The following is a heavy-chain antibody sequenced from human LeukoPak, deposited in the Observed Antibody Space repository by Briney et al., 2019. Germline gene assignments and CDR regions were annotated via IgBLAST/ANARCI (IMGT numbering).Heavy chain of an antibody. Sequence: SGTLSLTCAVSGGSISSSNWWSGVRQPPGKGLEGIWEIYHSGSTNYNPSLKSRITISVDKSKNQFSLKLSSVTAADTAVYYCARNVLLWFGELFQPAAFDIWGQGQWPPSLQ. CDR1: GGSISSSNW. V-gene: IGHV4-4*02. J-gene: IGHJ3*02. D-gene: IGHD3-10*01. CDR3: ARNVLLWFGELFQPAAFDI. CDR2: IYHSGST.